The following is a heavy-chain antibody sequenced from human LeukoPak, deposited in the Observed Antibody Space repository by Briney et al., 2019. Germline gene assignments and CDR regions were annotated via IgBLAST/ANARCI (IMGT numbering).Heavy chain of an antibody. CDR3: ARVYYYDSSGYYSPVYDY. Sequence: SVKVSCKASGGTFSSYAISWVRQAPGQGLEWMGGIIPIFGTANYAQKFQGRVTITTDESTSTAYMELSSLRSEDTAVYYCARVYYYDSSGYYSPVYDYWGQGTLVTVSS. CDR1: GGTFSSYA. CDR2: IIPIFGTA. J-gene: IGHJ4*02. V-gene: IGHV1-69*05. D-gene: IGHD3-22*01.